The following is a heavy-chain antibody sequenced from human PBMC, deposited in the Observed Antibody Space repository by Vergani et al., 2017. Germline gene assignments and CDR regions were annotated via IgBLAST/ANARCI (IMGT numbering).Heavy chain of an antibody. V-gene: IGHV1-2*02. CDR1: GYTFTGYY. CDR2: INPNSGGT. Sequence: QVQLVQSGAEVKKPGASVKVSCKASGYTFTGYYMHRVRQAPGQGLEWMGWINPNSGGTNYAQKFQGRVTMTRDTSISTAYMELSRLRSDDTAVYYCAREGSIAAAGNDAFDIWGQGTMVTVSS. D-gene: IGHD6-13*01. J-gene: IGHJ3*02. CDR3: AREGSIAAAGNDAFDI.